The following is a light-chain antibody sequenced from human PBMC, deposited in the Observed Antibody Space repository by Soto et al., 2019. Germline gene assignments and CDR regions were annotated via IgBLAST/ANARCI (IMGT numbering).Light chain of an antibody. J-gene: IGKJ3*01. V-gene: IGKV3-20*01. CDR1: QSVSRNS. CDR3: QQYGTSPPT. CDR2: GAS. Sequence: EIVLTQSPGTLSLSPGERATLSCRAGQSVSRNSLAWYQQKPGQAPRLLIYGASSRATDIPDRFSGSGSGTDFTLIVSRLEPEDFAVYFCQQYGTSPPTFGPGTKVDIK.